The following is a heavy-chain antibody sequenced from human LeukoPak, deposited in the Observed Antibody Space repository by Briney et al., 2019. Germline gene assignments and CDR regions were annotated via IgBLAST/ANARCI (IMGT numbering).Heavy chain of an antibody. CDR1: GYSISSGYY. J-gene: IGHJ4*02. V-gene: IGHV4-38-2*01. CDR2: INHSGST. D-gene: IGHD3-3*01. CDR3: ARAGFWSGYPD. Sequence: PSETLSLTCAVSGYSISSGYYWGWIRQPPGKGLEWIGEINHSGSTNYNPSLKSRVTISVDTSKNQFSLKLSSVTAADTAVYYCARAGFWSGYPDWGQGTLVTVSS.